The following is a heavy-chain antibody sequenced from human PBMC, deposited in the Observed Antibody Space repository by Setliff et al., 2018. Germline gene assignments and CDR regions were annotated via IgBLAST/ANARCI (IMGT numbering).Heavy chain of an antibody. J-gene: IGHJ3*02. Sequence: SETLSLTCTVSGGSISSGDYYWSWIRQPPGKGLEWIGYIYYSGSTYYNPSLKSRVTISVDTSKNQFSLKLSSVTAADTAVYYCAREAPGHAFDIWGQGTMVTVSS. V-gene: IGHV4-30-4*08. CDR1: GGSISSGDYY. CDR2: IYYSGST. CDR3: AREAPGHAFDI.